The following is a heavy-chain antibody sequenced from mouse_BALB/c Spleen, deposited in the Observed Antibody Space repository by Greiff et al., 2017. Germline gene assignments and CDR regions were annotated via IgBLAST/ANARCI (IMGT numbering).Heavy chain of an antibody. CDR1: GYAFSSSW. Sequence: QVQLKESGPELVKPGASVKISCKASGYAFSSSWMNWVKQRPGQGLEWIGRIYPGDGDTNYNGKFKGKATLTADKSSSTAYMQLSSLTSVDSAVYFCARKDYRYDGLDYWGQGTTLTVSS. J-gene: IGHJ2*01. D-gene: IGHD2-14*01. V-gene: IGHV1-82*01. CDR3: ARKDYRYDGLDY. CDR2: IYPGDGDT.